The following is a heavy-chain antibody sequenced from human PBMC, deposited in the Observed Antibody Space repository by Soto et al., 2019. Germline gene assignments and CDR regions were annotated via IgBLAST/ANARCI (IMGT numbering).Heavy chain of an antibody. Sequence: GGALRLSCAASGFTFSRSGMHWVRQAPGKGLEWVAVISYDGSNKYYADSVKGRFTFSRDNSKNTLYLQMNSLRAEDTAVYYCAKDRSSSWAIDHWGQGTLVTVSS. CDR1: GFTFSRSG. CDR2: ISYDGSNK. V-gene: IGHV3-30*18. CDR3: AKDRSSSWAIDH. D-gene: IGHD6-13*01. J-gene: IGHJ4*02.